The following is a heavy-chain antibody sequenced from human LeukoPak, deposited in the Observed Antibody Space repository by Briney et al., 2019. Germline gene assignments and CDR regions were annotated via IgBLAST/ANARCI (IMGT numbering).Heavy chain of an antibody. V-gene: IGHV4-59*01. CDR2: IYYGGNT. Sequence: SETLSLTCSVSDGFISSYYWTWIRQPPGKGLEYIGYIYYGGNTNSNPSLKSRVTISLDSSKCQLSLKLTSATSADTAVYYCARSPPRFGGLQTWGQGTLVTVSS. CDR1: DGFISSYY. CDR3: ARSPPRFGGLQT. D-gene: IGHD3/OR15-3a*01. J-gene: IGHJ4*02.